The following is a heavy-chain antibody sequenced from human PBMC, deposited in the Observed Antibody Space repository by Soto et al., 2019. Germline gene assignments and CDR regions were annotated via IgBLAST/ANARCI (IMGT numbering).Heavy chain of an antibody. Sequence: GGSLRLSCAASGLTFSSYGMHLVRQAPGKGLEWVAVIWYDGSNKYYADSVKGRFTISRDNSKNTLYLQMNSLRAEDTAVYYRARDPHGGYFDYWGQGTLVTVSS. V-gene: IGHV3-33*01. CDR1: GLTFSSYG. D-gene: IGHD4-17*01. CDR2: IWYDGSNK. J-gene: IGHJ4*02. CDR3: ARDPHGGYFDY.